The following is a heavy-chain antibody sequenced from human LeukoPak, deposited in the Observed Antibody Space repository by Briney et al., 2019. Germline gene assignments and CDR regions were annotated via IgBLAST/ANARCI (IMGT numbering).Heavy chain of an antibody. CDR1: GYTFTGYY. J-gene: IGHJ5*02. V-gene: IGHV1-2*02. D-gene: IGHD1-7*01. CDR2: INPNSGGT. CDR3: AREGLSQTGTTGWFDP. Sequence: GASVKVSCKASGYTFTGYYMHWVRQAPGQGLEWMGWINPNSGGTNYAQKFQGRVTMTRDTSISTAYMELSRLRSDDTAVYYCAREGLSQTGTTGWFDPWGQGTLVTVSS.